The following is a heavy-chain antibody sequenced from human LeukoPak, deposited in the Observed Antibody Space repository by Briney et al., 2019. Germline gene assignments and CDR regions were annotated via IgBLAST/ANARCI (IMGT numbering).Heavy chain of an antibody. Sequence: GGSLRLSCAASGFTFSSYEMNWVRQAPGKGLEWVSYISSSGSTIYYADSVKGRFTISRDNAKNSLYLQMNSLRAEDTAVYYCARHLSGVTGCTYGRGIDYWGQGTLVTVSS. CDR3: ARHLSGVTGCTYGRGIDY. J-gene: IGHJ4*02. V-gene: IGHV3-48*03. D-gene: IGHD5-18*01. CDR2: ISSSGSTI. CDR1: GFTFSSYE.